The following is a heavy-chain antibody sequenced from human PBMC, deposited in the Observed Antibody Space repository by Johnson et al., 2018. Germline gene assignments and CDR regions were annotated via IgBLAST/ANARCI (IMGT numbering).Heavy chain of an antibody. D-gene: IGHD2-2*01. CDR3: AKGVVLMEYQDAFDI. V-gene: IGHV3-30*18. CDR1: GFTFRNYG. J-gene: IGHJ3*02. Sequence: QVQLVESGGGVVQPGRSLRLSCAASGFTFRNYGMHWVRQAPGKGLEWVAVISYDGSNKYYADSVKGRFTISRDNSKNTLYLQMNSLIAEGTAVYYCAKGVVLMEYQDAFDIWGQGTMVTVSS. CDR2: ISYDGSNK.